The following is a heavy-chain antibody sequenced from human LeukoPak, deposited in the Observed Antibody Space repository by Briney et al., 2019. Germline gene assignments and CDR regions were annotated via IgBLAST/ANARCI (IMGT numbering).Heavy chain of an antibody. CDR3: ARSHGSGSYYSRDLLWLRY. D-gene: IGHD3-10*01. V-gene: IGHV4-34*01. CDR2: INHGGST. CDR1: GGSLSAYY. J-gene: IGHJ4*02. Sequence: SETLSLTCAVYGGSLSAYYWTWIRQPPGKGLEWIGEINHGGSTNYNPSLKGRVTISVDKSKNQFSLKLSSVTAADTAVYYCARSHGSGSYYSRDLLWLRYWGQGTLVTVSS.